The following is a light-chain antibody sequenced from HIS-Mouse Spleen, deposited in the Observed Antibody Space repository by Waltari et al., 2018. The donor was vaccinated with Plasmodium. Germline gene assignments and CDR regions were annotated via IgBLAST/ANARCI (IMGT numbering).Light chain of an antibody. CDR1: SSDLGGYKY. CDR3: CSYAGSYTYV. CDR2: DVS. V-gene: IGLV2-11*01. J-gene: IGLJ1*01. Sequence: QAALIPPRSVSGSPGQSGTISCIGTSSDLGGYKYVSWFQQHPGKAPKLMIYDVSLRPSGVPDRFSGSKSGNTASLTISGLQAEDEADYYCCSYAGSYTYVFGTGTKVTVL.